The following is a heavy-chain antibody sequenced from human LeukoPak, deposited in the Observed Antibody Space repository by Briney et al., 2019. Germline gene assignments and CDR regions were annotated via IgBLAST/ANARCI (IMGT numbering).Heavy chain of an antibody. CDR3: TRGQYANLF. Sequence: GGSLRLSCTASGFTFGDYAMSWVRQAPGKGREWVGFIRSKGYGGTTEYAASVRGRFTISRDDSKSIAYLQMSSLQTEDTAVYYCTRGQYANLFWGQGTLVTVSS. J-gene: IGHJ4*02. CDR1: GFTFGDYA. D-gene: IGHD2-2*01. CDR2: IRSKGYGGTT. V-gene: IGHV3-49*04.